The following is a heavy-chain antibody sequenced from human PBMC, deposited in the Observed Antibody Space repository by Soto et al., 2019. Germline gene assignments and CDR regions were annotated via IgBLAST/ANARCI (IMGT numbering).Heavy chain of an antibody. J-gene: IGHJ4*02. Sequence: GGSLRLSCAASGFTFSSYAMHWVRQAPGKGLEWVAVISYDGSNKYYADSVKGRFTISRDNSKNTLYLQMNSLRAEDTAVYYCASLLSPYSSSWYPLWGQGT. CDR2: ISYDGSNK. CDR3: ASLLSPYSSSWYPL. CDR1: GFTFSSYA. V-gene: IGHV3-30-3*01. D-gene: IGHD6-13*01.